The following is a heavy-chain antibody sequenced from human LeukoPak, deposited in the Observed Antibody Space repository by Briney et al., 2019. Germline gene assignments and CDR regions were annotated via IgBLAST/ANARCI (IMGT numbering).Heavy chain of an antibody. CDR1: GFTFSSYG. CDR2: IWYDRSNK. J-gene: IGHJ4*02. D-gene: IGHD3-3*01. Sequence: GGSLRHSCAASGFTFSSYGMHWVRQAPGKGLEWVAVIWYDRSNKYYADSVKGRFTISRDNSKNTLYLQMNSLRAEDTAVYYCARENSRSFAKFDYWGQGTLVTVSS. V-gene: IGHV3-33*01. CDR3: ARENSRSFAKFDY.